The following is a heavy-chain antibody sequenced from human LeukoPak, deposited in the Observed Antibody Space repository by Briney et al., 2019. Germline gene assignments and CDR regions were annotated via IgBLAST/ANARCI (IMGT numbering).Heavy chain of an antibody. D-gene: IGHD3-22*01. CDR3: ARDGDYYDSSGYLDY. J-gene: IGHJ4*02. Sequence: PGGSLRLSCAASGFTVSSNYMSWVRQAPGKGLEWVSVIYSGGSTYYADSVKARFTISRDNSKNTLYLQMNSLRAEDTAVYYCARDGDYYDSSGYLDYWGQGTLVTVSS. V-gene: IGHV3-66*01. CDR2: IYSGGST. CDR1: GFTVSSNY.